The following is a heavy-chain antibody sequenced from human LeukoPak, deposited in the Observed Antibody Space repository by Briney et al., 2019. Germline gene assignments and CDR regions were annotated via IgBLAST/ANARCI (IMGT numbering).Heavy chain of an antibody. CDR2: VYSGGSA. CDR3: GRGDGTSYGLAY. Sequence: GGSLRLSCAASGFTVSTNYMSWVRQAPGKGLEWVSLVYSGGSAYYADSVKGRFTISRDNSKNTLYLQMSSLRAEDTAVYYCGRGDGTSYGLAYWGQGTLVTVSS. V-gene: IGHV3-53*01. J-gene: IGHJ4*02. CDR1: GFTVSTNY. D-gene: IGHD5-18*01.